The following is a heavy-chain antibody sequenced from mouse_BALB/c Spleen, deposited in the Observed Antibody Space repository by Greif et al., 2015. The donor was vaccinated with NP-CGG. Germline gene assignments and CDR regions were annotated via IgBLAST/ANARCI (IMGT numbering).Heavy chain of an antibody. J-gene: IGHJ4*01. D-gene: IGHD2-2*01. CDR3: ARIYYGYGYAMDY. Sequence: EVQLQQSGAELVKPGASVKLSCTASGFNIKDTYMHWVKQRPEQGLEWIGRIDPANGNTKYDPKFQGKATITADTSSNTAYLQLSSLTSEDTAVYYCARIYYGYGYAMDYWGQGTSVTVSS. CDR1: GFNIKDTY. V-gene: IGHV14-3*02. CDR2: IDPANGNT.